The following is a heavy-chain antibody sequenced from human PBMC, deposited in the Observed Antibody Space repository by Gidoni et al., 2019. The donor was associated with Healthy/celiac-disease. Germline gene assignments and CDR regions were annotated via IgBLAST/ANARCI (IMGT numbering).Heavy chain of an antibody. CDR3: ATKTYYYGSGSYLFDY. D-gene: IGHD3-10*01. V-gene: IGHV1-24*01. CDR1: GYTLTELS. CDR2: FDPEDGET. J-gene: IGHJ4*02. Sequence: QVQLVQSGAEVKKPGASVKVSCKVSGYTLTELSMHWVRQAPGKGLEWMGGFDPEDGETIYAQKFQCRVTMTEDTSTDTAYMELSSLRSEDTAVYYCATKTYYYGSGSYLFDYWGQGTLVTVSS.